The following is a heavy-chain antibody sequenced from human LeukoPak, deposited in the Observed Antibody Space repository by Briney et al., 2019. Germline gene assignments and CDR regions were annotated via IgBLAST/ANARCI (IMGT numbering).Heavy chain of an antibody. D-gene: IGHD5-18*01. CDR2: INGDGSST. CDR3: ARGSGYNYGSVGY. Sequence: GGSLRLSCAASGFTFSSYWMHWVRQAPGKGLVWVSRINGDGSSTSYADSVKGRFTISRDSAKNTLYLQMNSLRAEDTAVYYCARGSGYNYGSVGYWGQGTLVTVPS. J-gene: IGHJ4*02. V-gene: IGHV3-74*01. CDR1: GFTFSSYW.